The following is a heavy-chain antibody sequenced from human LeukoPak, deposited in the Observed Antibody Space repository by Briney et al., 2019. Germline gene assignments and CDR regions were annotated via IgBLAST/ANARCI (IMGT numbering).Heavy chain of an antibody. CDR1: GFTFTGYY. Sequence: ASVKVSCKTSGFTFTGYYFHWVRQAPGHGLEWMGWVNPNSGATNFAQQSQGRVTMTTDSSIDTVHMELRSLRSDDTAVYYCARDRGHSGYCSGGSCYSDWFDPWGQGTLVTVSS. J-gene: IGHJ5*02. CDR2: VNPNSGAT. CDR3: ARDRGHSGYCSGGSCYSDWFDP. V-gene: IGHV1-2*02. D-gene: IGHD2-15*01.